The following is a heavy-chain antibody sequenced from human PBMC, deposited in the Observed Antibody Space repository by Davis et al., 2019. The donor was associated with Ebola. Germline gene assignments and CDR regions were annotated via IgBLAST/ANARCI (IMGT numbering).Heavy chain of an antibody. V-gene: IGHV3-48*02. J-gene: IGHJ4*02. Sequence: GESLKISCAASGFTFSAYSMNWVRQAPGKGLEWVSYISDSSTTIYYADSVKGRFTIPRDNAKNSLYLQMNSLRDEDTAVYYCATKGANYYGSGSHGDWGQGTLVTVSS. CDR2: ISDSSTTI. CDR3: ATKGANYYGSGSHGD. CDR1: GFTFSAYS. D-gene: IGHD3-10*01.